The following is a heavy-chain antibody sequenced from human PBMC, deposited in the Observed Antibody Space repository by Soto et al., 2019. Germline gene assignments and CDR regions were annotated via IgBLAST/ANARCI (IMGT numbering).Heavy chain of an antibody. V-gene: IGHV3-30*03. CDR3: ARDLKNGGNSVSSLLVHLFDY. CDR1: GFTFSSHG. Sequence: PGGSLRLSCAASGFTFSSHGMHWVRQTPGKGLEWVAVISYDGSNKYYADSVKGRFTISRDNSKNTLYLQMNSLRAEDTAVYYCARDLKNGGNSVSSLLVHLFDYWGQGTLVTVSS. CDR2: ISYDGSNK. D-gene: IGHD2-21*02. J-gene: IGHJ4*02.